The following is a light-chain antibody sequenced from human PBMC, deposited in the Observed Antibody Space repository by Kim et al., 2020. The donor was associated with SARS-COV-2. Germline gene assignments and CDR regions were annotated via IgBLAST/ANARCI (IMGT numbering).Light chain of an antibody. V-gene: IGLV3-21*04. J-gene: IGLJ2*01. CDR2: YDS. Sequence: GKTARIPCGRNNIGSESVHWYHQTPGQAPVLVIYYDSDRPSGIPERFSGSNSGNTATLTISRVEAGDEADYYCQVWDSSSDHPGVVFGGGTKLTVL. CDR1: NIGSES. CDR3: QVWDSSSDHPGVV.